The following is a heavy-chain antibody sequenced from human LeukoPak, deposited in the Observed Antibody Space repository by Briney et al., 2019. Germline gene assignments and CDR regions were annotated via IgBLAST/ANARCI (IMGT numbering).Heavy chain of an antibody. CDR3: ARASVSESIVVIRGFDY. V-gene: IGHV1-2*02. Sequence: ASVTVSCKSSGYTFIGYYMHWVRQAPGQGLEWMGWINPKSGGTNYAQNFQGRVTMTRDTSITTAYMEVSSLRSDDTAVYYCARASVSESIVVIRGFDYWGQGTLVTVSS. CDR2: INPKSGGT. D-gene: IGHD3-22*01. J-gene: IGHJ4*02. CDR1: GYTFIGYY.